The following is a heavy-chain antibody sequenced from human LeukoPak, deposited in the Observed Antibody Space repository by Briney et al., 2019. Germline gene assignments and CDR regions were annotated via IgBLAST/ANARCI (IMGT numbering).Heavy chain of an antibody. CDR3: ARRRYFDWLSPFDY. CDR1: GGSFSGYY. D-gene: IGHD3-9*01. V-gene: IGHV4-34*01. J-gene: IGHJ4*02. Sequence: SETLSLTCAVYGGSFSGYYWSWIREPPGKELEWMGEINHSGSTNYNPSLKSRVTISADTSKNQFSLKLSSVTAADTAVYYCARRRYFDWLSPFDYWGQGTLVTVSS. CDR2: INHSGST.